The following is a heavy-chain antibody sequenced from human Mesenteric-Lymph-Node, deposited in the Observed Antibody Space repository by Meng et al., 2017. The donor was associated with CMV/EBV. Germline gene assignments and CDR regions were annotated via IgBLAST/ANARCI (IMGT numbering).Heavy chain of an antibody. CDR3: ARDHRVVPAAMPYYYYGMDV. J-gene: IGHJ6*02. V-gene: IGHV3-30*02. D-gene: IGHD2-2*01. CDR1: GFTFSSYG. Sequence: GGSLRLSCAASGFTFSSYGMHWVRQAPGKGLEWVAFIRYDGSNKYYADSVKGRFTISRDNSKNTLYLQMNSLRAEDTAVFYCARDHRVVPAAMPYYYYGMDVWGQGTTVTVSS. CDR2: IRYDGSNK.